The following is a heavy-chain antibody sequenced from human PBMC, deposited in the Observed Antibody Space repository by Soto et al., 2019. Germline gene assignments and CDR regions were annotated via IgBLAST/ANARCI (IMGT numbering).Heavy chain of an antibody. CDR3: ARPLSPYYYYYGMDV. J-gene: IGHJ6*02. CDR2: IHPSDSDT. CDR1: GYSFTSHW. Sequence: PGESLKISCKGPGYSFTSHWIGWVRQMPGKGLEWVGTIHPSDSDTRYSPSFQGQVAISADKSISTAYLQWSSLKASDTAIYYCARPLSPYYYYYGMDVWGQGTTVTVSS. V-gene: IGHV5-51*01.